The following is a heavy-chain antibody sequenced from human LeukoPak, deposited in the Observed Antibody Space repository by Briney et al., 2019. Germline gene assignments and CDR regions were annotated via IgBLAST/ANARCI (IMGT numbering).Heavy chain of an antibody. CDR2: ISAYNGNT. Sequence: GASVKVSCKASGYTFTSYGISWVRQAPGQGHEWMGWISAYNGNTNYAQKFQGRVTMTTDTSTSTAYMELRSLRSDDTAVYYCARDVYYYDSSGQSSSRAFDIWGQGTMVTVSS. CDR3: ARDVYYYDSSGQSSSRAFDI. V-gene: IGHV1-18*01. D-gene: IGHD3-22*01. CDR1: GYTFTSYG. J-gene: IGHJ3*02.